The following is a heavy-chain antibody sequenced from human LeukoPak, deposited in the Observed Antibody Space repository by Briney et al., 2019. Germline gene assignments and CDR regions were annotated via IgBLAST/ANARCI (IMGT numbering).Heavy chain of an antibody. D-gene: IGHD2-15*01. CDR1: GGTFSGYA. CDR2: IIPIFGTA. CDR3: ARGGGSFQDAFDI. Sequence: GASVKVSCKASGGTFSGYAISWVRQAPGQGLEWMGRIIPIFGTANYAQKFQGRVTITTDESTSTAYMELSSLRSEDTAVYYCARGGGSFQDAFDIWGQGTMVTVSS. V-gene: IGHV1-69*05. J-gene: IGHJ3*02.